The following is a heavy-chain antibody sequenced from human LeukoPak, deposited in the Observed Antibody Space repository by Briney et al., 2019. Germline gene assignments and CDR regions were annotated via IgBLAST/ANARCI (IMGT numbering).Heavy chain of an antibody. CDR2: IKSKTDGGTT. CDR3: TTDPVGVALDS. Sequence: GGSLRLSCAASGLTSSNAWMSWVRQAPGKGLEWVGRIKSKTDGGTTDYAAPVKGRFTISRDDSKNTLYLQMNSLKTDDTAVYYCTTDPVGVALDSWGQGTLVTVSS. V-gene: IGHV3-15*01. CDR1: GLTSSNAW. J-gene: IGHJ4*02. D-gene: IGHD2-15*01.